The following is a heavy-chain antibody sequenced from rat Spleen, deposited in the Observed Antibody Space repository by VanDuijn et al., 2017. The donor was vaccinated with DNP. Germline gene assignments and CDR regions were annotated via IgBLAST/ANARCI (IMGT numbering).Heavy chain of an antibody. D-gene: IGHD1-2*01. CDR3: TRSYYSSYAMDA. CDR1: GFSLTSNS. Sequence: QVQLKESGPGLVQPSQTLSLTCTVSGFSLTSNSVHWVRQPPGKGLEWVGAIWSGGSTDYNSALKSRLSISRDTSKSQVFLKMNSLQTEDTAIYFCTRSYYSSYAMDAWGQGTSVTVSS. V-gene: IGHV2-1*01. J-gene: IGHJ4*01. CDR2: IWSGGST.